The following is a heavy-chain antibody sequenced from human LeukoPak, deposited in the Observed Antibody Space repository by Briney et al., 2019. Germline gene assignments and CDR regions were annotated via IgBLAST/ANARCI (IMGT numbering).Heavy chain of an antibody. J-gene: IGHJ4*02. CDR3: ARDGCSSTSCHPDY. CDR2: ISSSGTTI. Sequence: GGSLRLSCAASGFTFSDYSMNWVRQAPGKGLEWVSYISSSGTTIDYVDSVKGRFTVSRDNAKNSLFLQMNSLRAEDTAVYYCARDGCSSTSCHPDYWGQGTLVTVSS. CDR1: GFTFSDYS. D-gene: IGHD2-2*01. V-gene: IGHV3-48*04.